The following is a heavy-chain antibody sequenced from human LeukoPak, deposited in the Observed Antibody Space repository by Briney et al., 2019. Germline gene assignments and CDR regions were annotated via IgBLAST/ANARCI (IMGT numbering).Heavy chain of an antibody. CDR2: ISGSGGST. CDR1: GFTFSSYA. CDR3: ARDRGGSGSYYFDY. J-gene: IGHJ4*02. V-gene: IGHV3-23*01. Sequence: GGSLRLSRAASGFTFSSYAMSWVRQAPGKGLEWVSAISGSGGSTYHADSVKGRFTISRDNSKNSLYLQMDSLRAEDTAVYYCARDRGGSGSYYFDYWGQGTLVTVSS. D-gene: IGHD3-10*01.